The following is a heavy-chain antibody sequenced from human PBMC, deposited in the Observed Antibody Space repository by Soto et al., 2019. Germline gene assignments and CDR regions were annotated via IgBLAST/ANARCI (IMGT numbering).Heavy chain of an antibody. V-gene: IGHV3-33*01. CDR3: ARVPIWSGYYYLDY. Sequence: PGGSLRLSCAASGFTFSSYGMHWVRQAPGKGLEWVAVIWYDGSNKYYADSVKGRFTTSRDNSKNTLYLQMNSLRAEDTAVYYCARVPIWSGYYYLDYWGQGTLVTVSS. D-gene: IGHD3-3*01. CDR1: GFTFSSYG. CDR2: IWYDGSNK. J-gene: IGHJ4*02.